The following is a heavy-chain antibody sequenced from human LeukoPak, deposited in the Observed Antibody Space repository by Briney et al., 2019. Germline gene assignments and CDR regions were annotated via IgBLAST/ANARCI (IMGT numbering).Heavy chain of an antibody. V-gene: IGHV1-2*06. J-gene: IGHJ4*02. CDR1: GYTFTGYY. CDR3: ARDSLLYYYDREFDY. D-gene: IGHD3-22*01. CDR2: INPNSGGT. Sequence: ASVKVSCKASGYTFTGYYMHWVRQAPGQGLEWMGRINPNSGGTNYAQKFQGRVTMTRDTSISTAYMELSRPRSDDTAVYYCARDSLLYYYDREFDYWGQGTLVTVSS.